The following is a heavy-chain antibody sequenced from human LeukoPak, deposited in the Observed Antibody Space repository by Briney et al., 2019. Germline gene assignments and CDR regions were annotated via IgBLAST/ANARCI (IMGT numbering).Heavy chain of an antibody. Sequence: ASVKVSCKASGYTFTNYDFNWVRQATGQGLEWMGWMNPNSGKTGYAQKFRGRVTMTRSTSISTAYMELSSLRSEDTAIYYCAREFKQSNWNDGHWFDPWGQGTLVTVSS. CDR3: AREFKQSNWNDGHWFDP. CDR1: GYTFTNYD. CDR2: MNPNSGKT. J-gene: IGHJ5*02. V-gene: IGHV1-8*01. D-gene: IGHD1-20*01.